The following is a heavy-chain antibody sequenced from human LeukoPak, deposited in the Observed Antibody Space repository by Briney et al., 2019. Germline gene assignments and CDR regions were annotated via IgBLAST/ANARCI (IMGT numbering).Heavy chain of an antibody. CDR1: GGSISSGDYY. J-gene: IGHJ4*02. CDR3: ARQRQLVWRGFDY. CDR2: IYYSGST. V-gene: IGHV4-39*01. Sequence: PSETLSLTCTVSGGSISSGDYYWSWIRQPPGKGLEWIGSIYYSGSTYYNPSLKSRVTISVDTSKNQFSLKLSSVTAADTAVYYCARQRQLVWRGFDYWGQGTLVTVSS. D-gene: IGHD6-13*01.